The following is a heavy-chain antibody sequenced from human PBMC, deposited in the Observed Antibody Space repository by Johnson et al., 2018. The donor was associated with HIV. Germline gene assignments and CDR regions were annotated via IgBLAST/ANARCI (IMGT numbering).Heavy chain of an antibody. J-gene: IGHJ3*02. CDR1: GFTFSSYA. CDR3: ARDPYGSGPYVAFDI. V-gene: IGHV3-30*04. Sequence: QVQLVESGGGVVQPGRSLRLSCAASGFTFSSYAMHWVRQAPGKGLEWVAVISYDGGNKYYADSVKGRFTISRDNSKNTLYLQMNSLRAEDTAGYYCARDPYGSGPYVAFDIWGQGTMVTVSS. CDR2: ISYDGGNK. D-gene: IGHD3-10*01.